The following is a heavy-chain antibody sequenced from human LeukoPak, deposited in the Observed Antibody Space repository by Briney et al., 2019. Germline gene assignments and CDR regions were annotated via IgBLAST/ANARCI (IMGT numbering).Heavy chain of an antibody. CDR2: IYHSGHT. Sequence: PSETLSLTCTVSGASISSDYWSWIRQPPGKGLEWIGYIYHSGHTMSNPSLKSRVTISIDTSNNQFSLKLSSVTAADTAVYYCARDQPIVGATSDWGQGTLVTVSS. V-gene: IGHV4-59*12. CDR1: GASISSDY. J-gene: IGHJ4*02. CDR3: ARDQPIVGATSD. D-gene: IGHD1-26*01.